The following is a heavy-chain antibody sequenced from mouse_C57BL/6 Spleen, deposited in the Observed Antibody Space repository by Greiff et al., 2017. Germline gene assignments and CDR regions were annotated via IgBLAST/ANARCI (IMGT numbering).Heavy chain of an antibody. D-gene: IGHD1-1*01. Sequence: QVQLQQSDAELVKPGASVKISCKVSGYTFTDHTIHWMKQRPEQGLEWIGYIYPRDGSTKYNEKFKGKATLTADKSSSTAYMQLNSLTSEDSAVYFCARHRYYYGSSYYAMDYWGQGTSVTVSS. CDR3: ARHRYYYGSSYYAMDY. J-gene: IGHJ4*01. CDR1: GYTFTDHT. V-gene: IGHV1-78*01. CDR2: IYPRDGST.